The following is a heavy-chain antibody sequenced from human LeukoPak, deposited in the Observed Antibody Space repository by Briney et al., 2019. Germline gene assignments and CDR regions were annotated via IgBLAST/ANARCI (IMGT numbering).Heavy chain of an antibody. Sequence: GGSLRLSCAASGFTFSSYAMHWVRQAPGKGLEWVAVISYDGSNKYYADPVKGRFTISRDNSKNTLYLQMNSLRAEDTAVYYCARGTYYYDSSGYPLHYWGQGTLVTVSS. J-gene: IGHJ4*02. CDR1: GFTFSSYA. CDR3: ARGTYYYDSSGYPLHY. V-gene: IGHV3-30*04. CDR2: ISYDGSNK. D-gene: IGHD3-22*01.